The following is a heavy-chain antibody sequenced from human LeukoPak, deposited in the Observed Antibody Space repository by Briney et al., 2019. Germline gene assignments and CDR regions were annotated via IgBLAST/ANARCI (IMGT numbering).Heavy chain of an antibody. Sequence: ASVKVSCKASGYTFTSYDINWVRQATGQGLEWMGWMNPNSGNTGYAQKFQGRVTMTRDTSTSTAYMELSRLRSDDTAVYYCARVGWVTLAYWGQGTLVTVSS. J-gene: IGHJ4*02. CDR1: GYTFTSYD. CDR3: ARVGWVTLAY. V-gene: IGHV1-8*01. CDR2: MNPNSGNT. D-gene: IGHD4-23*01.